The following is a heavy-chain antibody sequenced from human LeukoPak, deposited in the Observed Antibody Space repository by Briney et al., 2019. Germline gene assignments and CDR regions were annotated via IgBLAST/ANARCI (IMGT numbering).Heavy chain of an antibody. Sequence: PGGSLRLSCAASGFTFSSYSMNWVRQAPGKGLEWVSSISSSSSYIYYADSVKGRFTISRDNAENSLYLQMDSLRAKDTAVYYCARTRGINWNRGSFDYWGQGTLVTVSS. CDR3: ARTRGINWNRGSFDY. J-gene: IGHJ4*02. V-gene: IGHV3-21*01. D-gene: IGHD1-20*01. CDR2: ISSSSSYI. CDR1: GFTFSSYS.